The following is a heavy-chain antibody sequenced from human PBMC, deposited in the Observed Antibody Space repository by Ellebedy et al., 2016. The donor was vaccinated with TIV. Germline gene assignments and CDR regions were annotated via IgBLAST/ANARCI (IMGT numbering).Heavy chain of an antibody. CDR2: ISSSGSTI. D-gene: IGHD1-26*01. CDR3: ASGSAYYYYGLDV. CDR1: GFTFSDYY. V-gene: IGHV3-11*04. Sequence: GESLKISCAASGFTFSDYYMSWIRQAPGKGLEWVSYISSSGSTIYYADSVKGRFTISRDNAKNSLYLQMNSLRAEDTAVYYCASGSAYYYYGLDVWGQGTTVTVSS. J-gene: IGHJ6*02.